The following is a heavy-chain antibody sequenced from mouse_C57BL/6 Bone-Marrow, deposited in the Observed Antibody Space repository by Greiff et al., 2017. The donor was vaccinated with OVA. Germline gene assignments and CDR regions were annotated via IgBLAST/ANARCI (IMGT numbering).Heavy chain of an antibody. Sequence: QVHVKQPGAELVKPGASVKLSCKASGYTFTSYWMHWVKQRPGQGLEWIGMIHPNSGSTNYNEKFKSKATLTVDKSSSTAYMQLSSLTSEDSAVYYCARSDQLRYFDDWGQGTTLTVSS. J-gene: IGHJ2*01. V-gene: IGHV1-64*01. CDR3: ARSDQLRYFDD. D-gene: IGHD1-1*01. CDR1: GYTFTSYW. CDR2: IHPNSGST.